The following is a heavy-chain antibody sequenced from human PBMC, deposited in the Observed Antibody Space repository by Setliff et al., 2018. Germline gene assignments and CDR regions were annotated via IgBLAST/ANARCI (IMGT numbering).Heavy chain of an antibody. CDR1: GFTFNNYA. CDR2: ISASGGST. V-gene: IGHV3-23*01. Sequence: GGSLRLSCAASGFTFNNYAMSWVRQAPGKGLEWVLSISASGGSTYYADSVKGRFTISRDSAKNTLYLQMNSLRAEDTAVYYCARDPPRGDGCNFDLWGRGTLVTVSS. CDR3: ARDPPRGDGCNFDL. J-gene: IGHJ2*01. D-gene: IGHD6-19*01.